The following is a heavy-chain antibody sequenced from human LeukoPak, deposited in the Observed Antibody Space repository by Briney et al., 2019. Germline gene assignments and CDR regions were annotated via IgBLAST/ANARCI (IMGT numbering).Heavy chain of an antibody. CDR1: GGTFSSYA. CDR3: AKGTRGQVGYGMDV. D-gene: IGHD3-10*01. Sequence: SVKVSCKASGGTFSSYAISWVRQAPGQGLEWMGGIIPIFGTANYAQKFQGRVTITTDESTSTAYMELSSLRPEDTALYYCAKGTRGQVGYGMDVWGQGTTVTVSS. CDR2: IIPIFGTA. V-gene: IGHV1-69*05. J-gene: IGHJ6*02.